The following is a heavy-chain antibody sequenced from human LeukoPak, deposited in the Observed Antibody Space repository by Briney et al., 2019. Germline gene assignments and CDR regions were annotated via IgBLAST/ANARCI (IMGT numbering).Heavy chain of an antibody. CDR1: GDSISSGGFH. CDR3: ASGGHDAFDI. V-gene: IGHV4-31*03. J-gene: IGHJ3*02. CDR2: IYYSGTT. D-gene: IGHD3-16*01. Sequence: PSETLSLTCTVSGDSISSGGFHWSWIRQHPGKGLEWIGYIYYSGTTYYNPSLKSRVTISVDTSKNQFSLKLSSVTAADTAVYYCASGGHDAFDIWGQGTMVTVSS.